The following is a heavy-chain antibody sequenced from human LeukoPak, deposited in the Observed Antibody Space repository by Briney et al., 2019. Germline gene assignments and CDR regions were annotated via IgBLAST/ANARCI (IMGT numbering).Heavy chain of an antibody. CDR2: ISSSSSYI. V-gene: IGHV3-21*01. D-gene: IGHD5-24*01. CDR3: ARASMATIGSWDDY. J-gene: IGHJ4*02. Sequence: GGSLRLSCAASGFTFSSYSMNWVRQAPGKGLEWVSSISSSSSYIYYADSVKGRFTISRDNAKNSLYLQMNSLRAEDTAVYYCARASMATIGSWDDYWGQGTLVTVSS. CDR1: GFTFSSYS.